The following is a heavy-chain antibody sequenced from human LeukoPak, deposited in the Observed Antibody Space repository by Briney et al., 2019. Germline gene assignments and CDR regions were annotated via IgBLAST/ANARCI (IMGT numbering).Heavy chain of an antibody. V-gene: IGHV1-69*05. J-gene: IGHJ5*02. Sequence: SVKASCKASGGTFSSYAISWVRQAPGQGLEGMGGIIPIFGTANYAQKFQGRVTNTTDESTSTAYMELSSLSSEDTAVYYCARGGPELRYFDWLLSPPTSKFDPWGQGTLVTVSS. CDR2: IIPIFGTA. D-gene: IGHD3-9*01. CDR1: GGTFSSYA. CDR3: ARGGPELRYFDWLLSPPTSKFDP.